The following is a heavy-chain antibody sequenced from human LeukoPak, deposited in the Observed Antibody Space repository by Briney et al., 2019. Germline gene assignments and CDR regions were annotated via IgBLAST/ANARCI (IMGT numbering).Heavy chain of an antibody. CDR1: GGSISSYY. J-gene: IGHJ4*02. CDR2: IYYSGST. V-gene: IGHV4-59*07. D-gene: IGHD3-10*01. Sequence: SDTLSLTCTVSGGSISSYYWSWIRQPPGKGLEWIGYIYYSGSTNYNPPLKSRVTISIDTTTNHISLKLSCVTTADTAADYCAENHGPGTYDYWGQGTLVTVSS. CDR3: AENHGPGTYDY.